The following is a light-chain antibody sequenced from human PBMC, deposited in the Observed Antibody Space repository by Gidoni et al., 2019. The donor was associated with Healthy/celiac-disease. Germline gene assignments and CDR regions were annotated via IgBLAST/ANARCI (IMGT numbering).Light chain of an antibody. V-gene: IGKV4-1*01. CDR2: CAS. J-gene: IGKJ1*01. CDR3: QQYYSTSWT. Sequence: DIVMTQSPDSLAVSLGARATINCTSSQSVLYRSNNKNALAWYQQKPGQPPKLLIYCASTLESGVPERFSGSGSGTDFTLTISSLQAEDVAVYYCQQYYSTSWTFGQGTKVEIK. CDR1: QSVLYRSNNKNA.